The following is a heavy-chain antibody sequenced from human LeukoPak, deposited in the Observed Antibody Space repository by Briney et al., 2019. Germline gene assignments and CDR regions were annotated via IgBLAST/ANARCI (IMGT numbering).Heavy chain of an antibody. V-gene: IGHV1-2*06. CDR3: AREPYDSSGYYSHFDY. D-gene: IGHD3-22*01. J-gene: IGHJ4*02. Sequence: ASVKVSCKXSGYTFTGYYMHWVRQAPGQGLEWMGRINPNSGGTNYSQKFQGRVTMTRDTSISTAYMELSRLRSDDTAVYYCAREPYDSSGYYSHFDYWGQGTLVTVSS. CDR2: INPNSGGT. CDR1: GYTFTGYY.